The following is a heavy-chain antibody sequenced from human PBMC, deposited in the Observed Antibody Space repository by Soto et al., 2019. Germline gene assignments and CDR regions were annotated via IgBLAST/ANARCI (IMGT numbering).Heavy chain of an antibody. D-gene: IGHD1-26*01. J-gene: IGHJ5*02. Sequence: GGSLRLSCAISGFSVSSNYLSWVRQAPGKGLEWVSVHYSGGSTYYADSVQGRFTISRDKSNNTLYLQMRRVRAEDTAVYFCARHRHPRGTVGATSPLDPWGQGTQVTISS. V-gene: IGHV3-53*01. CDR2: HYSGGST. CDR1: GFSVSSNY. CDR3: ARHRHPRGTVGATSPLDP.